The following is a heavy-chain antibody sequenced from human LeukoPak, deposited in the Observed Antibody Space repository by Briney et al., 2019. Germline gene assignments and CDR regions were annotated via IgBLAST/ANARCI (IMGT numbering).Heavy chain of an antibody. CDR1: GGSFSSYY. D-gene: IGHD5-12*01. J-gene: IGHJ6*02. Sequence: PSETLSLTCAVYGGSFSSYYWSWIRQPPGKGLEWIGYIYYSGSTNYNPSLKSRVTISVDTSKNQFSLKLSSVTAADTAVYYCARDGGYGSYYYYYYGMDVWGQGTTVTVSS. V-gene: IGHV4-59*01. CDR2: IYYSGST. CDR3: ARDGGYGSYYYYYYGMDV.